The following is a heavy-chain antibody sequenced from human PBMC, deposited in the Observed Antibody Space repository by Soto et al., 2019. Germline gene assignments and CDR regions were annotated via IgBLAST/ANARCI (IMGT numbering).Heavy chain of an antibody. Sequence: GGSLRLSCAASGFTFSSYAMSWVRQAPGKGLEWVSAISGSGGSTYYADSVKGRFTISRDNSKNTLYLQMNSLRAEDTAVYYCAKEGYCSGGSCYSTRASNPGHGHPFDYWGQGTLVTVSS. CDR1: GFTFSSYA. CDR3: AKEGYCSGGSCYSTRASNPGHGHPFDY. CDR2: ISGSGGST. V-gene: IGHV3-23*01. D-gene: IGHD2-15*01. J-gene: IGHJ4*02.